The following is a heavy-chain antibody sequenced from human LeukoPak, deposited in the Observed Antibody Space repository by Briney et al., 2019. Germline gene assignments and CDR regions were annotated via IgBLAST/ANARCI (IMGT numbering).Heavy chain of an antibody. Sequence: PSETLSLTCAVYGGSFSGYYWSWIRQPPGKGLEWIGEINHSGSTNYNPSLKSRVTISVDTSKNQFSLKLSSVTAADTAVYYCARGYSIVVVPAAIDYYYYGMDVWGQGTTVTVPS. CDR2: INHSGST. V-gene: IGHV4-34*01. CDR3: ARGYSIVVVPAAIDYYYYGMDV. CDR1: GGSFSGYY. J-gene: IGHJ6*02. D-gene: IGHD2-2*01.